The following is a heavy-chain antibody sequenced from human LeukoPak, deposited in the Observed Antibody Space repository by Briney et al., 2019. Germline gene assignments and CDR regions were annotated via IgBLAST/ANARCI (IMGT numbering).Heavy chain of an antibody. D-gene: IGHD3-16*01. J-gene: IGHJ4*02. CDR1: GGTFSSYA. Sequence: SVKVSCKASGGTFSSYAISWVRQAPGRGLEWMGRIIPILGIANYAQKFQGRVTITADKSTSTAYMELSSLRSEDTAVYYCARDSGGDYYFDYWGQGTLVTVSS. CDR3: ARDSGGDYYFDY. V-gene: IGHV1-69*04. CDR2: IIPILGIA.